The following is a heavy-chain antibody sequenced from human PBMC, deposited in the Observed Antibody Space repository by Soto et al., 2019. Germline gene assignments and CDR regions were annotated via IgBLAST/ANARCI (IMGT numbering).Heavy chain of an antibody. J-gene: IGHJ3*02. Sequence: GGSLRLSCAASGFTFSSYSMNWVRQAPGKGLEWVSSISSSSSYIYYADSVKGRFTISRDNAKYSLYLQMNSLRAEDTAVYYCARDCSGGSCYAAFDIWGQGTMVTVSS. V-gene: IGHV3-21*01. CDR3: ARDCSGGSCYAAFDI. CDR2: ISSSSSYI. D-gene: IGHD2-15*01. CDR1: GFTFSSYS.